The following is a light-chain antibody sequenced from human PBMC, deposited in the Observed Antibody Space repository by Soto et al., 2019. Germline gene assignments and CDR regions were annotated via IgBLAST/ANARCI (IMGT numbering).Light chain of an antibody. CDR2: EVN. Sequence: QSALTQPPSASGSPGQSVTISCTGTSSDVGGYNYVSWYQQHPGKAPKLMIYEVNQRPSGVPDRFSGSKSSNTASLTVSGLQAEDEADYYCSSYAGSNNAVFGTGTKLTVL. CDR1: SSDVGGYNY. V-gene: IGLV2-8*01. J-gene: IGLJ1*01. CDR3: SSYAGSNNAV.